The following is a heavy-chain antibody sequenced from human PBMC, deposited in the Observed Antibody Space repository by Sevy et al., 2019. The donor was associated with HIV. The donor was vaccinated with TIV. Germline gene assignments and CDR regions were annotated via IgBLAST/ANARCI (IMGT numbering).Heavy chain of an antibody. CDR1: GFTFSSYA. J-gene: IGHJ3*02. Sequence: GGSLRLSCAASGFTFSSYAMSWVRQAPGKGLEWVSAISGSGGSKYYADSVKGRSTISRENSKNTQYLQMNSLTAENTAVYYCAKDVVVGIMFFGAFDIWGQGTMVTVSS. D-gene: IGHD3-22*01. CDR3: AKDVVVGIMFFGAFDI. V-gene: IGHV3-23*01. CDR2: ISGSGGSK.